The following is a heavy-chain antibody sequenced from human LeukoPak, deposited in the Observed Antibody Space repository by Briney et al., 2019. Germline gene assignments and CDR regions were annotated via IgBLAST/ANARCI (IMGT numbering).Heavy chain of an antibody. CDR3: ARGGVGGYDYFDS. CDR2: ITYSGST. CDR1: GGSISSDDYY. D-gene: IGHD5-12*01. Sequence: SQTLSLTCTVSGGSISSDDYYWGWIRQPPGKGLEWIGHITYSGSTDYSPSLRSRVTMSVDTSKNQFSLKLNSVTAAETAMYFCARGGVGGYDYFDSWGQGTLVAVSS. V-gene: IGHV4-30-4*01. J-gene: IGHJ4*02.